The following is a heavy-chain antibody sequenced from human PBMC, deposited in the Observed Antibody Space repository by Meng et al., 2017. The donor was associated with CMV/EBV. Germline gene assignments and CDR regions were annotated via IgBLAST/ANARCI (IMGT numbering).Heavy chain of an antibody. CDR1: GYTFTTYD. CDR2: MNPNSGNT. Sequence: SVKVSCKASGYTFTTYDINWVRQATGQGLEWMGWMNPNSGNTGYAQKFQGRVTMTRVTSISTAYMELSRLTSDDTAVYYCARTRIEVEPDGTKIKYYNYGMDVWGQGTTVTVSS. CDR3: ARTRIEVEPDGTKIKYYNYGMDV. D-gene: IGHD2-15*01. J-gene: IGHJ6*02. V-gene: IGHV1-8*01.